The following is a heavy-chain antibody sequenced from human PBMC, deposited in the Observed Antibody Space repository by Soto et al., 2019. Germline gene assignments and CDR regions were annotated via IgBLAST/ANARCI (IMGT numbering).Heavy chain of an antibody. CDR2: IKSKTDGGTT. V-gene: IGHV3-15*07. CDR3: TTDSYSTIIIVRFDY. Sequence: GALRLSCAASGFTFTNAWINWVRQAPGKGLEWVGRIKSKTDGGTTDYAEPVKGRFAISRDDSNNMVYLQMNSLKIEDTAVYYCTTDSYSTIIIVRFDYWGHGTLVTVSS. J-gene: IGHJ4*01. CDR1: GFTFTNAW. D-gene: IGHD3-22*01.